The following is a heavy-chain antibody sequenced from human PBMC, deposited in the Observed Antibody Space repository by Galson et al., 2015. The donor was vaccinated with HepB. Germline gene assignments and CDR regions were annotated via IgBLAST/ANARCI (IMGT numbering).Heavy chain of an antibody. D-gene: IGHD3-22*01. CDR2: INAGNGNT. Sequence: SVKVSCKASGYTFTSYAMHWVRQAPGQRLEWMGWINAGNGNTKYSQKFQGRVTITGDTSASTAYMELSSLRSEDTAVYYCARGRDYYDSSGYLQGGNWFDPWGQGTLVTVSS. CDR3: ARGRDYYDSSGYLQGGNWFDP. V-gene: IGHV1-3*01. CDR1: GYTFTSYA. J-gene: IGHJ5*02.